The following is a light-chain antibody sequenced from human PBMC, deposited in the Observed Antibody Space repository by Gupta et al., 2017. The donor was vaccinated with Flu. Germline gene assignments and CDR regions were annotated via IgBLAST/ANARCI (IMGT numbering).Light chain of an antibody. V-gene: IGKV1-5*03. J-gene: IGKJ1*01. CDR2: KAS. CDR1: QSVSSH. CDR3: QQYNSYWS. Sequence: SPSTLSASVGERVTIPCRASQSVSSHLTWYQQKPGKAPTMLIYKASTLENGVPSRFSASGSGTEFTLTSSSLQPDDFATYYCQQYNSYWSFGQGTKVEIK.